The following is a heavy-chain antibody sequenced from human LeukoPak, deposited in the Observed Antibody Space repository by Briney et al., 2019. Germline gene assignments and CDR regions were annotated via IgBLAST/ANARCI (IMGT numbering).Heavy chain of an antibody. J-gene: IGHJ4*02. Sequence: GGSLRLSCAASGFTFSSYAMSWVRQAPGKGLEWVSAISGSGGSTYYADSVKGRFTVSRDNSKNTLYLQMNSLRAEDTAVYYCARDIYYDSSGYYGSVYWGQGTLVTVSS. D-gene: IGHD3-22*01. CDR1: GFTFSSYA. CDR3: ARDIYYDSSGYYGSVY. V-gene: IGHV3-23*01. CDR2: ISGSGGST.